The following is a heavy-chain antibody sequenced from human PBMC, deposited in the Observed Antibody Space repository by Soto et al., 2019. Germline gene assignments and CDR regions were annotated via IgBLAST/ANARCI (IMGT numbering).Heavy chain of an antibody. Sequence: QVQLVQSGAEVKKPWASVKVSCKASGYTFTSYGISWVRQAPGQGFEWMGWINPYNGNTKYAQKLQGRVTMPTDTYRSTAYMGLRSLRSDDTAVYYCARDAAVGLFDYWGQGTLVTVSS. V-gene: IGHV1-18*01. J-gene: IGHJ4*02. CDR1: GYTFTSYG. CDR3: ARDAAVGLFDY. D-gene: IGHD1-26*01. CDR2: INPYNGNT.